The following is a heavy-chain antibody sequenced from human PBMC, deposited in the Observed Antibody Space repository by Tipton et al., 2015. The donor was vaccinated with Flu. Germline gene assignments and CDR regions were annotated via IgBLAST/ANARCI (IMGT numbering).Heavy chain of an antibody. D-gene: IGHD6-6*01. J-gene: IGHJ6*02. CDR2: IYYSGST. CDR1: GGSISSSSYY. Sequence: TLSLTCTVSGGSISSSSYYWGWIRQPPGKGLEWIGSIYYSGSTYYNPSLKSRVTISVDTSKNQFSLKLSSVTAADTAVYYCARNRVSDYYYGMDVWGQGP. V-gene: IGHV4-39*01. CDR3: ARNRVSDYYYGMDV.